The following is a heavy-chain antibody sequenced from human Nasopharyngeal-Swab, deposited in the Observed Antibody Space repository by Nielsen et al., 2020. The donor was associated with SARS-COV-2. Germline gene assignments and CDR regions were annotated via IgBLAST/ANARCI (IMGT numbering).Heavy chain of an antibody. CDR2: ISSDGSNK. J-gene: IGHJ6*02. D-gene: IGHD7-27*01. V-gene: IGHV3-30*04. CDR1: GLTSSSHA. CDR3: ARALWGSYYYGMDV. Sequence: GGSLRLSCAASGLTSSSHAMHWVRQAPGKVLEWGVVISSDGSNKYYADSVKGRFTISRENSKNTLYLQMNSLRAEDTAVYYCARALWGSYYYGMDVWGQGTTVTVSS.